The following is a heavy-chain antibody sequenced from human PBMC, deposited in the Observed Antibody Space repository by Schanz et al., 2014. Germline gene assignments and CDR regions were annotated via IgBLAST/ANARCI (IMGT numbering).Heavy chain of an antibody. V-gene: IGHV3-11*06. Sequence: VHLEESGGGLVKPGGSLRLSCAASGFTFSDFYMTWIRQAPGKGLEWVSYISGESYYITYADSVKGRFTISRDNAKNSLYLQMNSLRAEDTAVYYCASMSDSGSFDSWGQGTLVTVSS. D-gene: IGHD1-26*01. CDR3: ASMSDSGSFDS. CDR2: ISGESYYI. J-gene: IGHJ4*02. CDR1: GFTFSDFY.